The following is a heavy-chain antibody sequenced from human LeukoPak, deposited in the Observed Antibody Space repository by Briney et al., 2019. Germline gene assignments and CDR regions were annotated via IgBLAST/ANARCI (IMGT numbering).Heavy chain of an antibody. Sequence: GGSLRLSCAASRFTFSNYVMIWVRQAPGKGLEWVSAISGSGGNTYYADSVKGRFTISRDNSKNTLYLQMNSLRADDTAVYYCAREPAAILGPVWFDPWGQGTLVTVSS. J-gene: IGHJ5*02. CDR3: AREPAAILGPVWFDP. CDR1: RFTFSNYV. D-gene: IGHD2-2*02. V-gene: IGHV3-23*01. CDR2: ISGSGGNT.